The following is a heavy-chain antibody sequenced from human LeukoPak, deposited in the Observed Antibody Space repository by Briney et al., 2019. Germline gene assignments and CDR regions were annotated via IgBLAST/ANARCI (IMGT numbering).Heavy chain of an antibody. J-gene: IGHJ4*02. CDR1: GGSISRYY. V-gene: IGHV4-59*01. CDR3: ARVLGGDSGGTFDY. D-gene: IGHD3-22*01. Sequence: PSETLSLTCTVSGGSISRYYWSWIRQSPGKGLEWIGYIYYSGSTKYNPSLKSRVTISVDTSKNQFSLKLSSVTAADTAVYYCARVLGGDSGGTFDYWGQGTLVTVSS. CDR2: IYYSGST.